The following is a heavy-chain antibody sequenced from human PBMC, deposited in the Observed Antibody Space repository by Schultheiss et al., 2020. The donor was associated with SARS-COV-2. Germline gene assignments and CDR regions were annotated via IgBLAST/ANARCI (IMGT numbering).Heavy chain of an antibody. CDR3: ARDPGGVLSYRFDP. J-gene: IGHJ5*02. CDR1: GFSFGDSY. V-gene: IGHV3-33*08. CDR2: IWYDGSNK. Sequence: GGSLRLSCAASGFSFGDSYMNWIRQAPGKGLEWVAVIWYDGSNKYYADSVKGRFTISRDNSKNTLYLQMNSLRAEDTAVYYCARDPGGVLSYRFDPWGQGTLVTVSS. D-gene: IGHD2-8*02.